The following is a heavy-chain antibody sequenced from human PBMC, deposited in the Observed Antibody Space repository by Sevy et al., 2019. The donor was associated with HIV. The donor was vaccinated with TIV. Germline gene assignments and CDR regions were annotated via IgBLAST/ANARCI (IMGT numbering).Heavy chain of an antibody. D-gene: IGHD5-12*01. CDR1: GGSITTYY. Sequence: SETLSLTCTVSGGSITTYYWSWIRQPPGKGLEWIGYNHYSGRTNYNPSLKSRLTISVDTSKNQFSLKLTSVTAADTAVYYCAREATGAFDYWGQGTLATVSS. CDR3: AREATGAFDY. CDR2: NHYSGRT. J-gene: IGHJ4*02. V-gene: IGHV4-59*01.